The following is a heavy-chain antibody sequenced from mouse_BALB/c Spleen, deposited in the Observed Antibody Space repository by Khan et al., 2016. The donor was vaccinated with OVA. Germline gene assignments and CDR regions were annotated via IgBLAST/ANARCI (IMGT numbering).Heavy chain of an antibody. CDR1: GYTFTSYT. CDR3: VRDGAYHRNDGWFAY. D-gene: IGHD2-14*01. CDR2: INPSNDYT. Sequence: QVQLKQSGAELARPGASVKMSCKASGYTFTSYTIHWIKKRPGKGLEWIGYINPSNDYTNYNQKFKDKATLTTDKTSTTAYLQLSSLTSDDSAVYNCVRDGAYHRNDGWFAYWGQGTLVTVSA. J-gene: IGHJ3*01. V-gene: IGHV1-4*01.